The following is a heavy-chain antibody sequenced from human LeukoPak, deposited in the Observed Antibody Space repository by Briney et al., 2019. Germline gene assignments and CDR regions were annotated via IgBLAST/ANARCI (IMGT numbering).Heavy chain of an antibody. CDR1: GGSFSGYY. J-gene: IGHJ4*02. CDR3: ARGGPVAGILYYFDY. Sequence: PSETLSLTCAVYGGSFSGYYWSWIRQPPGKGLEWIGEINHSGSTNHNPSLKSRVTISVDTSKNQFSLKLSSVTAADTAVYYCARGGPVAGILYYFDYWGQGTLVTVSS. V-gene: IGHV4-34*01. CDR2: INHSGST. D-gene: IGHD6-19*01.